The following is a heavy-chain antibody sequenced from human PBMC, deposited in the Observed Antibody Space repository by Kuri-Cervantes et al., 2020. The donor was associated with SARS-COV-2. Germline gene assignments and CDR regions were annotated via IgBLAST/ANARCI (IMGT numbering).Heavy chain of an antibody. CDR3: ARGYDFWNGYYDY. CDR2: ISSSSSYT. CDR1: GFTFSDYY. D-gene: IGHD3/OR15-3a*01. Sequence: LSLTCAASGFTFSDYYMSWIRQAPGKGLEWVSYISSSSSYTNYADSVKGRFTISRDNAKKSLLLQMNSLRPEDTAVYYCARGYDFWNGYYDYWGQGTLVTVSS. J-gene: IGHJ4*02. V-gene: IGHV3-11*03.